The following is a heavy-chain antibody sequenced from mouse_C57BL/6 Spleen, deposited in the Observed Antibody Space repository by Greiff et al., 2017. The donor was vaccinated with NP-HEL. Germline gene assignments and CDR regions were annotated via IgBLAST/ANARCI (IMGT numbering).Heavy chain of an antibody. CDR2: IYPRSGNT. D-gene: IGHD1-1*01. Sequence: QVQLQQSGAELARPGASVKLSCKASGYTFTSYGISWVKQRTGQGLEWIGEIYPRSGNTYYNEKFKGKATLTADKSSSTAYMELRSLTSEDSAVYFCARRGTTVVATDAMDYWGQGTSVTVSS. J-gene: IGHJ4*01. V-gene: IGHV1-81*01. CDR3: ARRGTTVVATDAMDY. CDR1: GYTFTSYG.